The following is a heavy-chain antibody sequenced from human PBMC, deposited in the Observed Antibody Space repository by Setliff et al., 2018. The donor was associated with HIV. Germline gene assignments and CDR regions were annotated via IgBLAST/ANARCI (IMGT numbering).Heavy chain of an antibody. CDR3: ARQNSGWGVGLYYFDY. Sequence: SETLSLTCTVSGSSITSSSFYWGWIRQPPGKGLEWIGSIYYSGSVYYNPSLQSRVTISVDTPSNQFSLKLSSVTAADTALYYCARQNSGWGVGLYYFDYWGQGTLVTVSS. CDR2: IYYSGSV. J-gene: IGHJ4*02. CDR1: GSSITSSSFY. V-gene: IGHV4-39*01. D-gene: IGHD6-19*01.